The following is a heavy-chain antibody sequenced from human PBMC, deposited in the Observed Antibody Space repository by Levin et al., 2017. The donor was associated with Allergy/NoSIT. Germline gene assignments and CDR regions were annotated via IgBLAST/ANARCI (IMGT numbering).Heavy chain of an antibody. CDR1: GFTFSSYW. Sequence: GESLKISCAASGFTFSSYWMHWVRQAPGKGLVWVSRINSDGSSTTYADSVRGRFTISRDNAKNTLYLQMNSLRAEDTAVYYCARDHTVVIPAANHNTNYYYFYGMDVWGQGTTVTVSS. CDR3: ARDHTVVIPAANHNTNYYYFYGMDV. D-gene: IGHD2-2*01. CDR2: INSDGSST. J-gene: IGHJ6*02. V-gene: IGHV3-74*01.